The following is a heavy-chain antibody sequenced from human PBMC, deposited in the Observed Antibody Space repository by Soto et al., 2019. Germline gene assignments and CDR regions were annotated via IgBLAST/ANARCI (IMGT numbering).Heavy chain of an antibody. J-gene: IGHJ6*02. CDR1: GFTFSNYA. V-gene: IGHV3-23*01. D-gene: IGHD2-15*01. CDR2: FSSAGGNT. CDR3: AKCDIIGYCSGGSCYYYYYGMDV. Sequence: PGGSLRLSCAASGFTFSNYAMSWVRQAPGKGLEWVSAFSSAGGNTYYADSVKGRFTISRDNSKNTVYLQMNSLRGEDTAVYYCAKCDIIGYCSGGSCYYYYYGMDVWGQGTTVTVSS.